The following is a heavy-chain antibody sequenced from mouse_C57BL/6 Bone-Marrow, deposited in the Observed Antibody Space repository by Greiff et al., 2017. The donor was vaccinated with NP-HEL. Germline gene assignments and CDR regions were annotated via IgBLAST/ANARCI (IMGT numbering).Heavy chain of an antibody. Sequence: DVKLVESGGGLVQPGGSLKLSCAASGFTFSDYYMYWVRQTPEKRLEWVAYISNGGGSTYYPDTVKGRFTISRDNAKNTLYLQMSRLKSEDTAMYYCARQRDGAWFAYWGQGTLVTVSA. J-gene: IGHJ3*01. V-gene: IGHV5-12*01. CDR3: ARQRDGAWFAY. CDR1: GFTFSDYY. CDR2: ISNGGGST. D-gene: IGHD3-3*01.